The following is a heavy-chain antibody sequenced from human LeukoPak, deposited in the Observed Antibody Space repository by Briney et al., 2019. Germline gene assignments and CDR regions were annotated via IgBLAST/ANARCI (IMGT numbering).Heavy chain of an antibody. V-gene: IGHV3-7*01. CDR1: GFTFSSYW. J-gene: IGHJ4*02. CDR2: IKQDGSEK. D-gene: IGHD3-22*01. CDR3: ASSDYYDSSGYSY. Sequence: GGSLRLSCAASGFTFSSYWMSWVRQAPGKGLEWVANIKQDGSEKYYVDSVKGRFTISRDNAKNSLYLQMNSLRAEDTAVYYCASSDYYDSSGYSYWGQGTLVTVSS.